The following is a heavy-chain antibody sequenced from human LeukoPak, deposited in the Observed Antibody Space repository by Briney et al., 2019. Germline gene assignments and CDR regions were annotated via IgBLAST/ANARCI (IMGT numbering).Heavy chain of an antibody. J-gene: IGHJ4*02. D-gene: IGHD5-18*01. Sequence: GGSLRLSCAASGFTFSSYAMSWVRQAPGKGLEWVSAISGSGGSTYYADSVKGRFTISRDNSKNTLYLQMNSLRAEDTAVYYCAKDGGYTAMVTPHFDYWGQGTLLTVSS. CDR3: AKDGGYTAMVTPHFDY. V-gene: IGHV3-23*01. CDR2: ISGSGGST. CDR1: GFTFSSYA.